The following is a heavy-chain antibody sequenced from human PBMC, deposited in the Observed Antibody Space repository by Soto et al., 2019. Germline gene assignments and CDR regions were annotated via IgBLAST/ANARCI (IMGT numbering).Heavy chain of an antibody. J-gene: IGHJ4*02. V-gene: IGHV4-39*01. D-gene: IGHD6-19*01. CDR3: ARHRGTAVAGTDL. Sequence: QLELQGSGPGLVKTSETLSLTCSVSDGSISRRSYYWGWIRQPPGMGLEWIGSIAYIGSTYYNPSLKSRFTISIDMSKNQFSRSLGSVTAADTAIYYCARHRGTAVAGTDLWGQETLVTVSS. CDR1: DGSISRRSYY. CDR2: IAYIGST.